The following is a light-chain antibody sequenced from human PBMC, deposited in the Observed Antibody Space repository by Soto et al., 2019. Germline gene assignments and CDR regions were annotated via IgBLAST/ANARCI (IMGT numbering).Light chain of an antibody. CDR3: CSYAGSRTFV. CDR2: AGS. Sequence: QSALTQPASVSGSPEQSITISCTGTSSDIGAYNLVSWYQQHPGKAPRLIIYAGSKRPSGISHRFSGSKSDNTASLTIAGLRADDEAHYHCCSYAGSRTFVFGGGTKLTVL. V-gene: IGLV2-23*01. CDR1: SSDIGAYNL. J-gene: IGLJ3*02.